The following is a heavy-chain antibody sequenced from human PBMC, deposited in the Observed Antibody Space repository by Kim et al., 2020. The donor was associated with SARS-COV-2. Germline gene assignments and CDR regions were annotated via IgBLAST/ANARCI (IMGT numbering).Heavy chain of an antibody. CDR3: LPSCSGGSCYLKYYYYG. V-gene: IGHV3-23*01. J-gene: IGHJ6*01. Sequence: GGSLRLSCAASGFTFSTYDMSWVRQAPGKGLEWVSGISGSGDSTYYADSVKGRFTISRDNSKSTLYLQMNSLRAEDTAVDYCLPSCSGGSCYLKYYYYG. CDR2: ISGSGDST. CDR1: GFTFSTYD. D-gene: IGHD2-15*01.